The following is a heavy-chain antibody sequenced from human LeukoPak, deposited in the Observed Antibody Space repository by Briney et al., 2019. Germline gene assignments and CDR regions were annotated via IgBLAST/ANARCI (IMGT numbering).Heavy chain of an antibody. CDR3: ARDGGYCTNGVCLDAFDI. CDR1: GFTFSSCS. CDR2: ISSSSSYI. D-gene: IGHD2-8*01. J-gene: IGHJ3*02. V-gene: IGHV3-21*01. Sequence: GGSLRLSCAASGFTFSSCSMNWVRQAPGKGLEWVSSISSSSSYIYYADSVKGRFTIPRDNAKNSLYLQMNSLRAEDTAVYYCARDGGYCTNGVCLDAFDIWGQGTMVTVSS.